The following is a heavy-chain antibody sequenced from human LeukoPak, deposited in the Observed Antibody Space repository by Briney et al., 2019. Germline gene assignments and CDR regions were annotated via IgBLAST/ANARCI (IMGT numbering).Heavy chain of an antibody. V-gene: IGHV3-21*01. CDR1: GFTFSSYS. J-gene: IGHJ5*02. CDR3: ARGCSSTSCYLVLNWFDP. CDR2: ISSRRSYI. D-gene: IGHD2-2*01. Sequence: GGSLRLSCAASGFTFSSYSMNWVCQAPGKGLEWVSSISSRRSYIYYADSVKGRFTISRDNAKNSLYLQMNRLRAEDTAVYYCARGCSSTSCYLVLNWFDPWGQGTLVIVSS.